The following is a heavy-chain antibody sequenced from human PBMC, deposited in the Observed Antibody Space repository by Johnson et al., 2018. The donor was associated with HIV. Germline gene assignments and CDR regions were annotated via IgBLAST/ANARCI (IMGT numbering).Heavy chain of an antibody. Sequence: VQLVESGGGVVQPGGSLRLSCAASGITFSSSGMNWVRQAPGKGLAWVSFIRYDGNNKYYADSLKGRFAISRDNSRNTLYLQMNSLRADDTAVYYCARKKDAAFDIWGQGTMVTVSS. CDR1: GITFSSSG. CDR2: IRYDGNNK. CDR3: ARKKDAAFDI. V-gene: IGHV3-30*02. J-gene: IGHJ3*02.